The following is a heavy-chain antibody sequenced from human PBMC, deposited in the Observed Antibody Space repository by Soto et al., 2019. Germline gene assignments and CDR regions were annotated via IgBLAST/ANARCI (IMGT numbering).Heavy chain of an antibody. D-gene: IGHD3-10*01. CDR2: INHSGST. CDR3: ARGDKRITMVRGPSGWFDP. V-gene: IGHV4-34*01. J-gene: IGHJ5*02. CDR1: GGSFSGYY. Sequence: KTSETLSLTCAVYGGSFSGYYWSWIRQPPGKGLEWIGEINHSGSTNYNPSLKSRVTISVDTSKNQFSLKLSSVTAADTAVYYCARGDKRITMVRGPSGWFDPWGQGTLVTVSS.